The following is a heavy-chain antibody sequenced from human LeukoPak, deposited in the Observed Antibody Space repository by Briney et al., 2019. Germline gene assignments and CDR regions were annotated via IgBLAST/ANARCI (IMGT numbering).Heavy chain of an antibody. Sequence: PGGSLRLSCAASRFSFSSYDMHWVRQPPGKGLEWGAVISYDGSNTYYTDSVKGRFTISRDNSKNTLYLQMNSLRPEDTALYYCARATQVGGSSWYYWGQGTLVTVSS. CDR2: ISYDGSNT. CDR1: RFSFSSYD. D-gene: IGHD6-13*01. CDR3: ARATQVGGSSWYY. J-gene: IGHJ4*02. V-gene: IGHV3-30*03.